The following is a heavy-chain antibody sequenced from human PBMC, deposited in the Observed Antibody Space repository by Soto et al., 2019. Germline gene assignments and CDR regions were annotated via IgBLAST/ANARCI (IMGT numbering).Heavy chain of an antibody. J-gene: IGHJ4*02. CDR1: GGSISSSSYY. Sequence: PSETLSLTCTVSGGSISSSSYYWGWIRQPPGKGLEWIGSIYYSGSTYYNPSLKSRVTISVDTSKNQFSLKLSSVTAADTAVYYCASLLWFGDLDTNYLGQGTLVTVSS. D-gene: IGHD3-10*01. V-gene: IGHV4-39*01. CDR2: IYYSGST. CDR3: ASLLWFGDLDTNY.